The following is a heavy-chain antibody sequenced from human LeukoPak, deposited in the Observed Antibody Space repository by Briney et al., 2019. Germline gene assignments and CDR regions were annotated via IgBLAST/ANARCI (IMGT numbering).Heavy chain of an antibody. CDR1: GGPISSYY. J-gene: IGHJ5*02. Sequence: SETLSLTCTVSGGPISSYYWSWIRQPPGKGLEWIGYIYYSGSTNYNPSLKSRVTISVDTSKNQFSLKLSSVTAADTAVYYCARGGGPTYDILTGYYHEVWFDPWGQGTLVTVSS. D-gene: IGHD3-9*01. CDR2: IYYSGST. V-gene: IGHV4-59*01. CDR3: ARGGGPTYDILTGYYHEVWFDP.